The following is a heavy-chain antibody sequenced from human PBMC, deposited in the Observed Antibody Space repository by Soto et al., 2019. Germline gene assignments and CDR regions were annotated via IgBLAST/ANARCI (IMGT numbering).Heavy chain of an antibody. Sequence: ESGGGLVQPGGSLRLSCAASGFTFSDHYMDWVRQAPGKGLEWVGRSRNKANSYSTEYAASVKGRFTISRDESKNSLYLQMNILKTEDTAVYYCARFSGSYTRGLDYWGQGTLVTVSS. V-gene: IGHV3-72*01. CDR1: GFTFSDHY. CDR2: SRNKANSYST. D-gene: IGHD1-26*01. J-gene: IGHJ4*02. CDR3: ARFSGSYTRGLDY.